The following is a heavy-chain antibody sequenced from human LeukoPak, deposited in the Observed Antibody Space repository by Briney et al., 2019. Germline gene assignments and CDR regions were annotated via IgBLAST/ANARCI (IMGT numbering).Heavy chain of an antibody. J-gene: IGHJ4*02. CDR1: GGSISSYY. V-gene: IGHV4-59*08. D-gene: IGHD1-20*01. Sequence: PSEPLSLTCTVSGGSISSYYWSWIRQPPGKGLEWIGYIYYSGSTNYNPSLKSRVTISVDTSKNQFSLKLSSVTAADTAVYYCARHITGTTWDFDYWGQGTLVTVSS. CDR2: IYYSGST. CDR3: ARHITGTTWDFDY.